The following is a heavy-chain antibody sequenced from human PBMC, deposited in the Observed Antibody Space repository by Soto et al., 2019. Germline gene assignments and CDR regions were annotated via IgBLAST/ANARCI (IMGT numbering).Heavy chain of an antibody. CDR3: ARSGHSFGGVV. Sequence: QVQLQESGPGLVKPSETLSLTCTVSGGSISGYYCSWIRQPPGKGVEYIGYIFYTGCTSYNASLTSRVAISLDTPNNQISMKLKSVTAADTAVYYCARSGHSFGGVVWGQGILVTVSS. V-gene: IGHV4-59*01. D-gene: IGHD3-16*01. CDR1: GGSISGYY. J-gene: IGHJ4*02. CDR2: IFYTGCT.